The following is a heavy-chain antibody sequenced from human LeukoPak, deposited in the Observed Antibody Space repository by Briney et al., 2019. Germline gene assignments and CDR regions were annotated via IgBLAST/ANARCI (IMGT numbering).Heavy chain of an antibody. Sequence: GGSLRLSCAASGFTFSNAWMSWVRQAPGKGLEWVGRIKSKTDGGTTDYAAPVKGRFTISRDDSKNTLYLQMNSLKTEDTAVYYRTTESVTMVRGVLPWGQGTLVTVSS. V-gene: IGHV3-15*01. J-gene: IGHJ5*02. CDR1: GFTFSNAW. CDR3: TTESVTMVRGVLP. CDR2: IKSKTDGGTT. D-gene: IGHD3-10*01.